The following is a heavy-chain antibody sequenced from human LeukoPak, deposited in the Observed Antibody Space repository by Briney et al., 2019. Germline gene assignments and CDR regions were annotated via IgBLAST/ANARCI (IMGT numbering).Heavy chain of an antibody. CDR2: ISGSGGTT. Sequence: GGSLRLSCAASGFTFTTYAMSWVRQAPGKGLEWVSGISGSGGTTYYADCVKGRVTISRDNSKNTLYLQMSSLRAEDTAVYYCARAHPSDYWGQGTLVTVSS. J-gene: IGHJ4*02. CDR1: GFTFTTYA. V-gene: IGHV3-23*01. CDR3: ARAHPSDY.